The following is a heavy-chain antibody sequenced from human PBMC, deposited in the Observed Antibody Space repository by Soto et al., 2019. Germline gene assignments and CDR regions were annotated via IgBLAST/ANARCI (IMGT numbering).Heavy chain of an antibody. CDR1: GYIFTTYS. J-gene: IGHJ5*02. CDR3: AREAFGVQASWFDP. D-gene: IGHD3-10*01. Sequence: QIQLVQSGSEVRMPGASVKVSCKASGYIFTTYSITWVRQAPGPGLEWMGWVSASNGKTNYAQKFEDRVTMTTDTSTTPAYMELRSLRSDDTAVYYCAREAFGVQASWFDPWGQGTLVTVSS. CDR2: VSASNGKT. V-gene: IGHV1-18*01.